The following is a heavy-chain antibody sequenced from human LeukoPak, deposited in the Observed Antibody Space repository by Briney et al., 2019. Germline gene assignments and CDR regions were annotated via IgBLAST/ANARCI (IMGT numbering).Heavy chain of an antibody. V-gene: IGHV6-1*01. J-gene: IGHJ4*02. Sequence: SQTLSLTCAISGDSVSSAAWNWIRQSPSRGLEWLGRTYYRSKWYNDYAVSVKSRITINPDTSKNQFSLQLNSVTPGDTAVYYCARGGIGYCTSSSCYFDYWGQGTLVTVSS. CDR3: ARGGIGYCTSSSCYFDY. CDR2: TYYRSKWYN. CDR1: GDSVSSAA. D-gene: IGHD2-2*01.